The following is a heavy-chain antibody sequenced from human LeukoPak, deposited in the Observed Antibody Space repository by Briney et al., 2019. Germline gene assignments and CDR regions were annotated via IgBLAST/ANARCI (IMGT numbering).Heavy chain of an antibody. CDR1: GYTLSSYV. J-gene: IGHJ6*02. CDR2: MNPNSGNT. CDR3: ARDGYNNYYYYGMDD. D-gene: IGHD5-12*01. Sequence: ASVKVSCKASGYTLSSYVVNWVGRAAGPGVEGWGWMNPNSGNTGYAQKFQARVTMTRNTSISTAYMELSSLTSDDTPVYYCARDGYNNYYYYGMDDWGQGTTVTVSS. V-gene: IGHV1-8*01.